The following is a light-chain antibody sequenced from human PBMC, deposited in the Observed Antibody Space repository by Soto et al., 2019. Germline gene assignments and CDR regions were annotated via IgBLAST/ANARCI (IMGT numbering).Light chain of an antibody. J-gene: IGLJ3*02. CDR2: ELT. V-gene: IGLV2-14*03. Sequence: QSVLTQPASVSGSPGQTITISCAGSSRDIGDSRFVSWYQQLPGKAPKLIIYELTSRPSGVSHRFSGSKSGNTASLTISGLQTEDEGDYFCSSDSSGSTLGVFGGGTKVTVL. CDR1: SRDIGDSRF. CDR3: SSDSSGSTLGV.